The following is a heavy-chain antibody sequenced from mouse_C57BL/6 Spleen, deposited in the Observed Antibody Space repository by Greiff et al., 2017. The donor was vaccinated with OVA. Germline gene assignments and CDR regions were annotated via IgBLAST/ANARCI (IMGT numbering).Heavy chain of an antibody. Sequence: QVQLQQPGAELVKPGASVKMSCKASGYTFTSYWITWVKQRPGQGLEWIGDIYPGSGSTKYNEKFKRKATLTVDTSSSTAYMQLSSLTSEYSAVYYCARLDDYDADYYAMDYWGQGTSVTVSS. J-gene: IGHJ4*01. CDR2: IYPGSGST. D-gene: IGHD2-4*01. CDR3: ARLDDYDADYYAMDY. CDR1: GYTFTSYW. V-gene: IGHV1-55*01.